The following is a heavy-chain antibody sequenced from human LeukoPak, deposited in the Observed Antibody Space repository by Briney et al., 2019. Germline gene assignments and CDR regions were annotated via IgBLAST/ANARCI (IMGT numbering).Heavy chain of an antibody. CDR3: ARGPPYYDFWSGYPR. CDR1: GFTFSDYY. V-gene: IGHV3-11*01. D-gene: IGHD3-3*01. CDR2: ISSSGSTI. J-gene: IGHJ4*02. Sequence: GGSLRLSCAASGFTFSDYYMSWIRQAPGKGLEWVSDISSSGSTIYYADSVKGRFTISRDNAKNSLYLQMNSLRAEDTAVYYCARGPPYYDFWSGYPRGGQGTLVTVSS.